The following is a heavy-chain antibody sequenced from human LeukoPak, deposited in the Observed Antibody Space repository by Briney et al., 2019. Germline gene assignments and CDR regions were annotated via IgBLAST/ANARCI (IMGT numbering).Heavy chain of an antibody. CDR2: IYNSGST. V-gene: IGHV4-38-2*01. Sequence: PSETLSLTCAVSGYSISSGYYWGWIRQPPGKGLEWIGNIYNSGSTDYNPSLKSRVAIPVDTSKNQFSLKLSSVTAADTAVYYCVRHEEEDGYNAKTFDYWGQGTLVTVSS. CDR3: VRHEEEDGYNAKTFDY. D-gene: IGHD5-24*01. J-gene: IGHJ4*02. CDR1: GYSISSGYY.